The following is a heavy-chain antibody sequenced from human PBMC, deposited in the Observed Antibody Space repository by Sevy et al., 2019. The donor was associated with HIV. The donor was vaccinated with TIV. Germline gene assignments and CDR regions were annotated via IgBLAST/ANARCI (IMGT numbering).Heavy chain of an antibody. CDR1: GFTFSSFG. J-gene: IGHJ1*01. Sequence: GGSLRLSCTASGFTFSSFGMHWVRQAPGMGLEWVAVISYDGSSKYYADSVKGRFTISRDNSKTTLYLQMNSLRAEDTAVYYCAKGGYDSSGKPPYQNWGQGTLVTVSS. V-gene: IGHV3-30*18. D-gene: IGHD3-22*01. CDR2: ISYDGSSK. CDR3: AKGGYDSSGKPPYQN.